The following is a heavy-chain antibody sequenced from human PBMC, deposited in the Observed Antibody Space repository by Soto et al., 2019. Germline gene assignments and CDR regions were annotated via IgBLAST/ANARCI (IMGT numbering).Heavy chain of an antibody. CDR3: ARHFARIQPWLTEPYYYYGMDV. Sequence: SETLSLTCTVSGGSISSSSYYWGWIRQPPGKGLEWIGSIYYSGSTYYNPSLKSRVTISVDTSKNQFSLKLSSVTAADTAVYYCARHFARIQPWLTEPYYYYGMDVWGQGTTVTVSS. J-gene: IGHJ6*02. CDR2: IYYSGST. V-gene: IGHV4-39*01. D-gene: IGHD5-18*01. CDR1: GGSISSSSYY.